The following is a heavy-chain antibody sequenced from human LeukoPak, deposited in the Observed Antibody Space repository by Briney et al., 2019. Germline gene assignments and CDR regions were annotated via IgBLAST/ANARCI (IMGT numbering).Heavy chain of an antibody. CDR2: ISAYNGNT. CDR1: GGTFSSYA. D-gene: IGHD3-9*01. J-gene: IGHJ4*02. Sequence: ASVKVSCKASGGTFSSYAISWVRQAPGQGLEWMGWISAYNGNTNYAQKLQGRVTMTTDTSTSTAYMELRSLRSDDTAVYYCAHTFGGYDILTGYYKNWGQGTLVTVSS. V-gene: IGHV1-18*01. CDR3: AHTFGGYDILTGYYKN.